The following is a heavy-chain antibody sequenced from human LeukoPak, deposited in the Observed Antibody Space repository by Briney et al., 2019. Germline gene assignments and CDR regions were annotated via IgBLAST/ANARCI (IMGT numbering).Heavy chain of an antibody. D-gene: IGHD3-9*01. CDR2: ISGRGGST. CDR3: AKGRYSDWLPNIGPQYPDYYYGMDV. J-gene: IGHJ6*02. V-gene: IGHV3-23*01. CDR1: GFTYSSYA. Sequence: GGSLRLSCAASGFTYSSYAMSWVRHAPWKGLEWVSAISGRGGSTYYADSVKGRFTISRDNSKNTLYLQMNSLRAEDTAVYYCAKGRYSDWLPNIGPQYPDYYYGMDVWGQGTTVTVSS.